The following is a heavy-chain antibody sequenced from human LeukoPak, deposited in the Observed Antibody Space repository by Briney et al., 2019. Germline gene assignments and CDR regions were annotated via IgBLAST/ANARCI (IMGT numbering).Heavy chain of an antibody. CDR2: IWYDGSNR. Sequence: GGSLRLSCAASGFTFSNYGMHWVRQAPGKGLEWVAFIWYDGSNRYYADSVKGRFTISRDNSENTLFLQMRSLRTEDTAVYYCAKDPLGFCTRATCRYFDSWGQGTLVTVSS. J-gene: IGHJ4*02. CDR1: GFTFSNYG. CDR3: AKDPLGFCTRATCRYFDS. D-gene: IGHD2-8*01. V-gene: IGHV3-30*02.